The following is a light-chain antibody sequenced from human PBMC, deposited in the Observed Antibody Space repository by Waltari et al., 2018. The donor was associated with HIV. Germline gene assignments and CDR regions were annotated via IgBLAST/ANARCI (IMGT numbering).Light chain of an antibody. CDR1: SSDVGRYNY. CDR2: EVR. V-gene: IGLV2-14*01. CDR3: CSFGGSNTKV. J-gene: IGLJ1*01. Sequence: QSALTQPASVSGSPGQSITISCTGTSSDVGRYNYVSWYQQHPGKAPKLIIYEVRNRPAGVSNRFSASKSGNMATLTISGLQPDDEADYHCCSFGGSNTKVFGTGTKVTVL.